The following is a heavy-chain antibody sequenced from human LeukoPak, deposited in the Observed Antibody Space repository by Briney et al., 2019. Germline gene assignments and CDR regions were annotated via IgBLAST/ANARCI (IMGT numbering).Heavy chain of an antibody. Sequence: GGFLRLSCAPSGFTFNNYWLHWVRQAPGKGLVWVSRINSDASTTNYVDSVKGRFTMSRDNAKNTLYLQMNSLRAEDTAVYHCASGSSGWYGEIWGQGTLVTVSS. CDR1: GFTFNNYW. J-gene: IGHJ1*01. CDR2: INSDASTT. V-gene: IGHV3-74*01. CDR3: ASGSSGWYGEI. D-gene: IGHD6-19*01.